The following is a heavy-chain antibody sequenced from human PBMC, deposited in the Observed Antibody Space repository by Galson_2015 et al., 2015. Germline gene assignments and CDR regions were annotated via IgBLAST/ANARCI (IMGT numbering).Heavy chain of an antibody. J-gene: IGHJ4*02. CDR2: IYHSGTT. CDR1: GGSISTNNW. CDR3: ARDSGMRHFDY. V-gene: IGHV4-4*02. Sequence: LTCAVSGGSISTNNWWSWVRQPPGEGLEWIGEIYHSGTTNYNPSLKSRVTISVDKSKNLFFMKLTSVTAADTAMYYCARDSGMRHFDYWGQGTLVTVSS.